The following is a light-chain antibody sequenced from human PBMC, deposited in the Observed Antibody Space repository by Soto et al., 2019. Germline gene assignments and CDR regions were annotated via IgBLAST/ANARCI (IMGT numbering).Light chain of an antibody. Sequence: QSALTQPASVSGSPGKSITISCTGTSSDVGAYNYVSWYQQHPGKAPKLMIYEVSDRPSGLSNRFSGSKSGNTASLTISGLQAEDEADYYCSSYTSSSTVVFGGGTKLTVL. CDR1: SSDVGAYNY. J-gene: IGLJ2*01. V-gene: IGLV2-14*01. CDR3: SSYTSSSTVV. CDR2: EVS.